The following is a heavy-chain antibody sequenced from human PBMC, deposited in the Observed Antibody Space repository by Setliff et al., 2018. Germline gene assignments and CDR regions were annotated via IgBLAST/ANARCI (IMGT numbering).Heavy chain of an antibody. D-gene: IGHD2-15*01. CDR2: IYDTGST. CDR3: ARGLNTESWTPLY. V-gene: IGHV4-59*08. CDR1: DGSISNAY. Sequence: SETLSLTCTVSDGSISNAYWSWIRQSPGKGLEWIGYIYDTGSTNSDPSLKSRVTMSVDTSKNQVSLKMTSVTAADTAVYYCARGLNTESWTPLYWSPGTLVTVSS. J-gene: IGHJ4*02.